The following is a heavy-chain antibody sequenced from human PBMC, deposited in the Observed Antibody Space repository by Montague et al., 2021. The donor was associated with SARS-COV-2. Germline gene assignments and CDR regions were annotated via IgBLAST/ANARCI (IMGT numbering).Heavy chain of an antibody. D-gene: IGHD3-3*01. Sequence: ETLSLTCTVSGGSISSSSYYWGWVRQAPGKGLEWVSVIYSGVSTTYYASSVKGRLTTSRDTSKNTQYLQMNILTAEDTAVYYCAKDAYYDFWSGYYFDYWGQGTLVTVSP. CDR2: IYSGVSTT. CDR1: GGSISSSSYY. V-gene: IGHV3-23*03. CDR3: AKDAYYDFWSGYYFDY. J-gene: IGHJ4*02.